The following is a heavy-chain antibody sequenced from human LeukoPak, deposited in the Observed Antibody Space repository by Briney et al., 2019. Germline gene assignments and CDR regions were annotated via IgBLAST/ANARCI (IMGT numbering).Heavy chain of an antibody. D-gene: IGHD6-13*01. J-gene: IGHJ4*02. V-gene: IGHV3-48*03. CDR2: ISSSGSTI. Sequence: GGSLRLSCAASGFTFSSYEMSWVRQAPGKGLEWVSYISSSGSTIYYADSVKGRFTISRDNAKNSLYLQMNSLRAEDTAVYYCARGPAAGLYYFDYWGQGTLVTVSS. CDR3: ARGPAAGLYYFDY. CDR1: GFTFSSYE.